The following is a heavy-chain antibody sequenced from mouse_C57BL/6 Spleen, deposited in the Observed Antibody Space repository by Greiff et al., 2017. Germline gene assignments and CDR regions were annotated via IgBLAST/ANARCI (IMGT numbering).Heavy chain of an antibody. Sequence: QVQLQQPGAELVKPGASMKLSCKASGYTFTSYWMQWVKQRPGQGLEWIGEIDPSDSYTNYNQKFKGKATLTVDTSSSTAYMQLSSLTSEDSAVYYCGGSYYGSSYAWFAYWGQGTLVTVSA. V-gene: IGHV1-50*01. CDR1: GYTFTSYW. CDR2: IDPSDSYT. D-gene: IGHD1-1*01. CDR3: GGSYYGSSYAWFAY. J-gene: IGHJ3*01.